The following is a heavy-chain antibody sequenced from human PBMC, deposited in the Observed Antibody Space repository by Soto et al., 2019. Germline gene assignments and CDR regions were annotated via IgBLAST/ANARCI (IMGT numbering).Heavy chain of an antibody. J-gene: IGHJ4*02. CDR1: GGSISSGDYY. Sequence: QVQLQESGPGLVKPSQTLSLTCTVSGGSISSGDYYWSWIRQPPGKGLEWIGNIYYSGSTYYNPSLKSRVTISVDPSKKQFPLKLSSVTAADTAVYYCASRKSSPYFDYWGQGTLVTVSS. V-gene: IGHV4-30-4*01. CDR3: ASRKSSPYFDY. D-gene: IGHD3-10*01. CDR2: IYYSGST.